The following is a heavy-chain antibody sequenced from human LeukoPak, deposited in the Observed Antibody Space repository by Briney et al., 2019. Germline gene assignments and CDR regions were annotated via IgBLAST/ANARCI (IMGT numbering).Heavy chain of an antibody. Sequence: AGGSLRLSCAASGFTFSSYSMNWVRQAPGKGLEWVSSISSSSSYIYYADSVKGRFTISRDNAKNSLYLQMNILRAEDTAGSYCARKGVPAAPDYWGQGTLVTVSS. D-gene: IGHD2-2*01. J-gene: IGHJ4*02. CDR2: ISSSSSYI. CDR3: ARKGVPAAPDY. CDR1: GFTFSSYS. V-gene: IGHV3-21*01.